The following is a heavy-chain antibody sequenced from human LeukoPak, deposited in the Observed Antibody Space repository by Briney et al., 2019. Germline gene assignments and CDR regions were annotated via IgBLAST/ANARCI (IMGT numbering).Heavy chain of an antibody. Sequence: ASVKVSCKVSGYTLTELSMHWVRRAPGKGLEWMGGFDPEGGETIYAQKFQGRVTMTEDTSTDTAYMELSSLRSEDTAVYYCATAALYYYDSSGPFDYWGQGTLVTVSS. CDR1: GYTLTELS. V-gene: IGHV1-24*01. D-gene: IGHD3-22*01. CDR3: ATAALYYYDSSGPFDY. CDR2: FDPEGGET. J-gene: IGHJ4*02.